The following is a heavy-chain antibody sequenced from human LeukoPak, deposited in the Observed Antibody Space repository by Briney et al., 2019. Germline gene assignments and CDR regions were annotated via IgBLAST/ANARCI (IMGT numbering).Heavy chain of an antibody. CDR3: AKRIAVAGTYYYHYYGMDV. Sequence: PGGSLRLSCAASGFTFSSYWMSWVRQAPGKGLEWVANIKQDGSEKYYVDSVKGRFTISRDNAKNSLYLQMNSLRAEDTAVYYCAKRIAVAGTYYYHYYGMDVWGQGTTVTVSS. V-gene: IGHV3-7*03. J-gene: IGHJ6*02. D-gene: IGHD6-19*01. CDR2: IKQDGSEK. CDR1: GFTFSSYW.